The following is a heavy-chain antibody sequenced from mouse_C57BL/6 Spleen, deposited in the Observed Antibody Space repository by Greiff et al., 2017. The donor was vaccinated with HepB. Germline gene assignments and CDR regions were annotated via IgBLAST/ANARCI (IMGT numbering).Heavy chain of an antibody. Sequence: QVQLKESGAELARPGASVKLSCKASGYTFTSYGISWVKQRTGQGLEWIGEIYPRSGNTYYNEKFKGKATLTADKSSSTAYMELRSLTSEDSAVYFCAYDYDRYFDVWGTGTTVTVSS. J-gene: IGHJ1*03. CDR3: AYDYDRYFDV. CDR1: GYTFTSYG. CDR2: IYPRSGNT. V-gene: IGHV1-81*01. D-gene: IGHD2-4*01.